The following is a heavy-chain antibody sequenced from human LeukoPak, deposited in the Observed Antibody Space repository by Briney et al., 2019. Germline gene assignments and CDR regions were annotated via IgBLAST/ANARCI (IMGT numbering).Heavy chain of an antibody. CDR1: GYTFTGYY. V-gene: IGHV1-2*02. Sequence: GASVKVSCKTSGYTFTGYYIQWVRQAPGQGLEWMGWINPNSGGTNYAQKFQGRVTMTRDTSISTAYMELSRLRSDDTAAYCCARPAYGSGSYYNDRLDYWGQGTLVTVSS. J-gene: IGHJ4*02. D-gene: IGHD3-10*01. CDR3: ARPAYGSGSYYNDRLDY. CDR2: INPNSGGT.